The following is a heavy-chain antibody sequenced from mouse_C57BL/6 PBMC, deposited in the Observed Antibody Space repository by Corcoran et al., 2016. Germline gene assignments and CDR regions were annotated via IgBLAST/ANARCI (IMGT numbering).Heavy chain of an antibody. Sequence: DVQLQESGPGLVKPSQSLSLTCSVTGYSITSGYYWNWIRQFPGHKLDWMVYISYDGSNNYNPSLKNRISITHYTSKNQFFLKLKSVTTEYTATYDCARGYYLVGYFDVWGTGTTVTVSS. D-gene: IGHD2-10*02. J-gene: IGHJ1*03. CDR1: GYSITSGYY. CDR2: ISYDGSN. V-gene: IGHV3-6*01. CDR3: ARGYYLVGYFDV.